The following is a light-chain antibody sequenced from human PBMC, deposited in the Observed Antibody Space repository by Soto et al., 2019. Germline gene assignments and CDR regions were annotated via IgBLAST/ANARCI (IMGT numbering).Light chain of an antibody. V-gene: IGLV2-8*01. CDR3: SAYAGNNNPVI. J-gene: IGLJ2*01. Sequence: QSALTQPPSASGSPGQSVTISCNGTSSDVGGHNFVSWYQQHPGKAPKFLIYEVTKRPSGVPDRFSGSKSGITASLTVSGLQADDEAYYYCSAYAGNNNPVIFGGGTKLTVL. CDR2: EVT. CDR1: SSDVGGHNF.